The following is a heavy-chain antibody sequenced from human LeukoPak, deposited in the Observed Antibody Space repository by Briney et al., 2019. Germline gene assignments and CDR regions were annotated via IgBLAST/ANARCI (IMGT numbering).Heavy chain of an antibody. V-gene: IGHV4-61*08. CDR3: ARVIAAADWFDP. CDR2: IYHSGST. Sequence: SETLSLTCTVSGGSISGSGYYWSWIRQPPGKGLEWIGYIYHSGSTNYNLSLKSRVTMSIDTSKNQFSLKLSSVTAADTAVYYCARVIAAADWFDPWGQGTLVTVSS. D-gene: IGHD6-13*01. CDR1: GGSISGSGYY. J-gene: IGHJ5*02.